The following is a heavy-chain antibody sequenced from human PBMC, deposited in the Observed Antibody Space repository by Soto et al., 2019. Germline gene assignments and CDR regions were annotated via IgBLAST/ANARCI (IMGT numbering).Heavy chain of an antibody. CDR1: GYTFTSYG. D-gene: IGHD6-19*01. J-gene: IGHJ4*02. CDR2: ISAYNGNT. CDR3: AKDLVIAVAGLFAY. Sequence: ASVKVSCKASGYTFTSYGISWVRQAPGQGLEWMGWISAYNGNTNYVQKLQGRVTMTTDTSTSTAYMELRSLRSDDTAVYYCAKDLVIAVAGLFAYWGQGTLVPVSS. V-gene: IGHV1-18*01.